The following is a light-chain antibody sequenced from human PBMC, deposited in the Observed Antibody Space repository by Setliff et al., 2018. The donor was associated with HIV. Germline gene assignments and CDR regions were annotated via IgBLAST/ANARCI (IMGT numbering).Light chain of an antibody. CDR3: CLFAGAYRF. J-gene: IGLJ1*01. Sequence: QSALTQPRSVSGSPGQSVTISCTGNSSDFGDYESVSWYQQLPGTAPKPIILDISERPSGVPDRFSGSKSGNTASLTISGLQGVDEAEYYCCLFAGAYRFFGTGTKVTVL. V-gene: IGLV2-11*01. CDR2: DIS. CDR1: SSDFGDYES.